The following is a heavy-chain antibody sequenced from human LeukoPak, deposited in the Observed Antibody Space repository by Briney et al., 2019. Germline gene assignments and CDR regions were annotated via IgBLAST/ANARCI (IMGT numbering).Heavy chain of an antibody. CDR2: IYPGDSDT. J-gene: IGHJ5*02. CDR3: ATLWGYCSGGSCYSFDNWFDP. V-gene: IGHV5-51*01. Sequence: GESLKISCKGSGYSFTSYWIGWVRQMPGKGLEWFGIIYPGDSDTRYSPSFQGQVTISADKSISTAYLQWSSLKASDTAMYYCATLWGYCSGGSCYSFDNWFDPWGQGTLVTVSS. D-gene: IGHD2-15*01. CDR1: GYSFTSYW.